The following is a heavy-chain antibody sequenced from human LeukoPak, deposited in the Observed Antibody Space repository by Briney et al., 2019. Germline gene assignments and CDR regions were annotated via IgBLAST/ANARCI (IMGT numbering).Heavy chain of an antibody. CDR2: IYSGGTT. Sequence: GGSLRLSCAASGFTVISSYMSWVRQAPGKGLEWVSVIYSGGTTYYADSVKGRFTISRDNSNNTVYLQMNSLRAEDTAVYYCARDSGYSIDYWGQGTLVTVSS. V-gene: IGHV3-66*01. CDR3: ARDSGYSIDY. D-gene: IGHD2-15*01. J-gene: IGHJ4*02. CDR1: GFTVISSY.